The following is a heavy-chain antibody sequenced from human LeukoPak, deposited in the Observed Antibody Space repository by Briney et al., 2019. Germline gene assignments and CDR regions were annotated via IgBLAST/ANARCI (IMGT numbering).Heavy chain of an antibody. CDR2: ICISGSTI. V-gene: IGHV3-11*04. Sequence: GGTLRLSCAASGFTFSDFYMTWIRQAPGKGLEWVSYICISGSTIYYADSVKGRFTISSDKAKNSVYLQMHSLRDEDTATYYCARGPGYTFGCSLDSWGQGTLVTVSS. D-gene: IGHD5-18*01. J-gene: IGHJ4*02. CDR1: GFTFSDFY. CDR3: ARGPGYTFGCSLDS.